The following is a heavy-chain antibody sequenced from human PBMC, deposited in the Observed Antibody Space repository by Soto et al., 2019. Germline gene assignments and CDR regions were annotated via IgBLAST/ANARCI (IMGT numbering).Heavy chain of an antibody. Sequence: QVQLVQSGAEVKKPGSSVKVSCKASGGTFSSYAISWVRQAPGQGLEWMGGIIPIFGTANYAQKFQGRVTITADESTSTAYMELSSRRSEDTAVYYCARDPIIAVAGTYYYYGMDVWGQGTTVTVSS. V-gene: IGHV1-69*01. CDR3: ARDPIIAVAGTYYYYGMDV. CDR1: GGTFSSYA. D-gene: IGHD6-19*01. CDR2: IIPIFGTA. J-gene: IGHJ6*02.